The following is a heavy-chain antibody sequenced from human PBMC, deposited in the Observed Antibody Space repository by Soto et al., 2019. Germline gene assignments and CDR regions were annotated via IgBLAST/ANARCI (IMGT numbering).Heavy chain of an antibody. V-gene: IGHV3-23*01. Sequence: GGSLRLSCAASGFTFSSYAMSWVRQAPGKGLEWVSAISGSGGSTYYADSVKGRFTISRDNAKNTLYLQMNSLRAEDTAVYYCAKASQYYDFWSGYPFSPLASDYWGQGTLVTVSS. CDR3: AKASQYYDFWSGYPFSPLASDY. D-gene: IGHD3-3*01. J-gene: IGHJ4*02. CDR2: ISGSGGST. CDR1: GFTFSSYA.